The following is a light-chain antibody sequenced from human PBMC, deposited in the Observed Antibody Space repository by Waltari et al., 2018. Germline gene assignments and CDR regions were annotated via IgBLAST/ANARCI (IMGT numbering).Light chain of an antibody. CDR1: NSDVGSYNL. V-gene: IGLV2-23*02. J-gene: IGLJ3*02. CDR3: CSYGGRSTWV. CDR2: EVS. Sequence: FALTQPASVSGSPGQSITISCTGANSDVGSYNLVSWYQQYPGKAPKLIISEVSERPCGISNRFPGSKSGNTASLTSSRRQSEYGADYYCCSYGGRSTWVFGRGTKLTVL.